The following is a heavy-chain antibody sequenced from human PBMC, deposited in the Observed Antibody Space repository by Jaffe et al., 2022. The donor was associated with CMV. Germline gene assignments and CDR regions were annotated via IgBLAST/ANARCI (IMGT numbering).Heavy chain of an antibody. J-gene: IGHJ5*02. CDR2: IYYSGST. D-gene: IGHD3-10*01. CDR1: GGSISSSSYY. Sequence: QLQLQESGPGLVKPSETLSLTCTVSGGSISSSSYYWGWIRQPPGKGLEWIGSIYYSGSTYYNPSLKSRVTISVDTSKNQFSLKLSSVTAADTAVYYCARPMVRPSRGVFWFDPWGQGTLVTVSS. CDR3: ARPMVRPSRGVFWFDP. V-gene: IGHV4-39*01.